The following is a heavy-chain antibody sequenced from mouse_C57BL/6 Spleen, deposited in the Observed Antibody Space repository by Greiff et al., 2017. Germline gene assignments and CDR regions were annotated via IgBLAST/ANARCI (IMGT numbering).Heavy chain of an antibody. J-gene: IGHJ4*01. D-gene: IGHD1-1*01. CDR1: GFNIKDDY. V-gene: IGHV14-4*01. CDR3: TTITTVVATGYYAMDY. CDR2: IDPENGDT. Sequence: VQLQQSGAELVRPGASVKLSCTASGFNIKDDYMHWVKQRPEQGLEWIGWIDPENGDTEYASKFQGKATITADTSSNTAYLQLSSLTSEDTAVYYCTTITTVVATGYYAMDYRGQGTSVTVSS.